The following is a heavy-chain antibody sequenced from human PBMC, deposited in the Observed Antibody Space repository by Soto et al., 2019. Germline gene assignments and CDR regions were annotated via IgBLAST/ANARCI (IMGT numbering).Heavy chain of an antibody. J-gene: IGHJ3*02. CDR2: IKQDGSEK. CDR3: ARTSYYDAFDI. V-gene: IGHV3-7*03. Sequence: GGSLRLSCAASGFTFISYWMSWVRQAPGKGLEWVANIKQDGSEKYYVDSVKGRFTISRDNAKNSLYLQMNSLRAEDTAVYYCARTSYYDAFDIWGQGTMVTVSS. D-gene: IGHD2-2*01. CDR1: GFTFISYW.